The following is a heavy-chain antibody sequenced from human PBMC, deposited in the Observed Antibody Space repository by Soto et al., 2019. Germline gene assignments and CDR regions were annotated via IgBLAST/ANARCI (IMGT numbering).Heavy chain of an antibody. V-gene: IGHV3-23*01. J-gene: IGHJ4*02. Sequence: EVQLLQSGGGLVQPGGSLSLSCAASGLKFGTFAMRGTRQAPGKGVEWGSGINGGGGHPDSADSVKGRFTISRDNSKNTLYPQMRSLRAQDTAVYYCAKAHLVYSSTLFFFYHWGQGTLVTGSS. CDR2: INGGGGHP. D-gene: IGHD2-2*01. CDR1: GLKFGTFA. CDR3: AKAHLVYSSTLFFFYH.